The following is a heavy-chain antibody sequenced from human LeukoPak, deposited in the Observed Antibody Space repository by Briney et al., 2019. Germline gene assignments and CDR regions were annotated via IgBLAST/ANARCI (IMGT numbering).Heavy chain of an antibody. CDR1: GFTVSSNY. CDR2: IYSGGST. D-gene: IGHD4-11*01. Sequence: WGSLRLSCAASGFTVSSNYMSWVRQAPGKGLECVSVIYSGGSTYYADSVKGRFTISRDNSKNTLYLQMNSLRAEDTAVYYCARDSDYTSISYGMDVWGQGTTVTVSS. V-gene: IGHV3-53*01. CDR3: ARDSDYTSISYGMDV. J-gene: IGHJ6*02.